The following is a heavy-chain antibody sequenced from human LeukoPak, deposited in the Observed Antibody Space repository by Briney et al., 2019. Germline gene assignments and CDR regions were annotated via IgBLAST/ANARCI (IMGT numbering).Heavy chain of an antibody. V-gene: IGHV6-1*01. CDR1: GDSVSSNSAA. D-gene: IGHD6-13*01. CDR2: TYYRSKWYN. J-gene: IGHJ6*04. CDR3: ARGYSSNWYPYYYYYGMDV. Sequence: SQTLSLTCAISGDSVSSNSAAWNWIRQSPSRGLEWLGRTYYRSKWYNDYAVSVKSRITINPDTSKNQFSLQLNSVTPEDTAVYYCARGYSSNWYPYYYYYGMDVWGKGTTVTVSS.